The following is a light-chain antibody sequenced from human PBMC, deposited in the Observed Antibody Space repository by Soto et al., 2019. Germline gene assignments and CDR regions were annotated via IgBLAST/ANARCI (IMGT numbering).Light chain of an antibody. J-gene: IGLJ1*01. CDR3: SSYTSGSTLPWV. V-gene: IGLV2-14*01. Sequence: QSALAQPASVSGSPGQTITISCTGSSDDIGTYEYISWHQHHPGKAPKLIIFGVYDRPSGISDRFSGSKSGNTASLTIFGLQVEDEAVYYCSSYTSGSTLPWVLGTRTKVTVL. CDR2: GVY. CDR1: SDDIGTYEY.